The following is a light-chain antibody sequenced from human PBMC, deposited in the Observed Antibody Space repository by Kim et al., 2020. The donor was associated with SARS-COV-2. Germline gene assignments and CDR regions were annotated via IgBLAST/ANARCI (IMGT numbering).Light chain of an antibody. Sequence: LYPGERATLSCRASQSVSSSYLARYQQKPGQAPRLLIYGASSRATGIPDRFSGSGSGTDFTLTISRLEPEDFAVYYCQKYGSSPYTFGQGTKLEI. CDR1: QSVSSSY. CDR3: QKYGSSPYT. V-gene: IGKV3-20*01. J-gene: IGKJ2*01. CDR2: GAS.